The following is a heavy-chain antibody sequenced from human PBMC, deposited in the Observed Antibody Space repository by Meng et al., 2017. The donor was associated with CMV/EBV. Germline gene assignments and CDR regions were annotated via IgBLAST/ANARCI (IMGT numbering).Heavy chain of an antibody. CDR1: GFTFSSYG. D-gene: IGHD3-3*01. J-gene: IGHJ6*02. CDR2: IWYDGSNK. V-gene: IGHV3-33*06. Sequence: GESLKISCAASGFTFSSYGMHWVCQAPGKGLEWVAVIWYDGSNKYYADSVKGRFTISRDNSKNTLYLQMNSLRAEDTAVYYCAKDVRDFWSGYQYNYYGMDVWGQGTTVTVSS. CDR3: AKDVRDFWSGYQYNYYGMDV.